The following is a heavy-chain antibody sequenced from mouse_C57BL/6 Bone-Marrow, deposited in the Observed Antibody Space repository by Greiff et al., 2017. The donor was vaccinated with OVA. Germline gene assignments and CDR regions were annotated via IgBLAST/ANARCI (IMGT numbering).Heavy chain of an antibody. CDR2: IDPSDSYT. V-gene: IGHV1-69*01. CDR1: GYTFTSYW. D-gene: IGHD1-2*01. J-gene: IGHJ2*01. CDR3: ARECTTAPYYFDY. Sequence: QVQLQQPGAELVMPGASVKLSCKASGYTFTSYWMHWVKQRPGQGLEWIGEIDPSDSYTNYNQKFKGKSTLTVDKSSSTAYMQLSSLTSEDSAVYYCARECTTAPYYFDYWGQGTTLTVSS.